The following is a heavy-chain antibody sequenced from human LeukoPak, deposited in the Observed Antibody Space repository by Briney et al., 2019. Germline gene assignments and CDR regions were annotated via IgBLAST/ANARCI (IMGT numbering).Heavy chain of an antibody. V-gene: IGHV3-21*01. CDR3: ARDFGYHYYMDV. CDR1: GFTFSSYS. D-gene: IGHD3-16*01. CDR2: ISSSSYI. J-gene: IGHJ6*03. Sequence: PGGSLRLSCAASGFTFSSYSMNWVRQAPGKGLEWVSSISSSSYIYYADSVKGRFTISRDNAKNSLYLQMNSLRAEDTAVYYRARDFGYHYYMDVWGKGTTVTVSS.